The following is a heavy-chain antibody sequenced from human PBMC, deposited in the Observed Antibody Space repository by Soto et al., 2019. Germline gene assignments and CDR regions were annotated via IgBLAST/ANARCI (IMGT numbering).Heavy chain of an antibody. CDR3: ARESSLNLFDY. J-gene: IGHJ4*02. CDR2: ISYSGGT. CDR1: GGSIRGCF. V-gene: IGHV4-59*01. Sequence: QVQLQESGPGLVKPSEPLSLNCTVSGGSIRGCFWSWTRQPPEKGLAGMGYISYSGGTNYNPSRKSRGTMAVDTSKNQFALELSSVTAADTAVYYCARESSLNLFDYWGQGTLVTVS.